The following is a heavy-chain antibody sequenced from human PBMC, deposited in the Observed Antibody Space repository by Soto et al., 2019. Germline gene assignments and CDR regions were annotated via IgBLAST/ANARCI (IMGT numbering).Heavy chain of an antibody. CDR1: GFTFSSYG. V-gene: IGHV3-30*18. J-gene: IGHJ5*02. D-gene: IGHD5-18*01. CDR2: ISYDGSNK. CDR3: AKRGYGRYNWFDP. Sequence: QVQLVESGGGVVQPGRSLRLSCAASGFTFSSYGMHWVRQAPGKGLEWVEVISYDGSNKYYEDSGKGRFTISRDNSKNTLYLQMNSLRAEDTAVYYCAKRGYGRYNWFDPWGQGTLVTVSS.